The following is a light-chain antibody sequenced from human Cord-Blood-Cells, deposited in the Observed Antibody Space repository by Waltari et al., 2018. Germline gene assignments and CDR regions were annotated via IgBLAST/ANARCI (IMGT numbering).Light chain of an antibody. CDR2: EGT. CDR3: CSYAGSSAFYV. J-gene: IGLJ1*01. V-gene: IGLV2-23*01. CDR1: SSDVGSYNL. Sequence: QSALTQPASVSGSPGQSITISCTGTSSDVGSYNLVSWYQQHPGKAPKLMIYEGTNRHSGVSNRCSGSKSGNTASLTISGLQAEDEADYYCCSYAGSSAFYVFGTGTKVTVL.